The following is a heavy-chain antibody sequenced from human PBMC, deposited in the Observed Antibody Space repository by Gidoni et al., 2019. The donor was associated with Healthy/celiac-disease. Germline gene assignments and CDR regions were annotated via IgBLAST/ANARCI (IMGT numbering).Heavy chain of an antibody. Sequence: EVQLVESGGGLVQPGRSLRLSCAASGFTFDDYAMHWVRQAPGKGLEWVSGISWNSGSIGYADSVKGRFTISRDNAKNSLYLQMNSLRAEDTALYYCAKGLNDYGGNVPPLWFDPWGQGTLVTVSS. CDR3: AKGLNDYGGNVPPLWFDP. J-gene: IGHJ5*02. CDR2: ISWNSGSI. V-gene: IGHV3-9*01. CDR1: GFTFDDYA. D-gene: IGHD4-17*01.